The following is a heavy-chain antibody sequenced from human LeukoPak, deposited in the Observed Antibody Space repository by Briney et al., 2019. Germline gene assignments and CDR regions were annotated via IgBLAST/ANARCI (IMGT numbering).Heavy chain of an antibody. V-gene: IGHV3-30-3*01. D-gene: IGHD3-10*01. J-gene: IGHJ4*02. CDR1: GFTFSSYA. Sequence: GRSLRLSCAASGFTFSSYAMHWVRQAPGKGLEWVALISYDGTKKYYADPVKGRVTVSRDNSKNTLFLQLNSLRAEDTAVYYCARGYGSGSHWGQGTLVTVSS. CDR3: ARGYGSGSH. CDR2: ISYDGTKK.